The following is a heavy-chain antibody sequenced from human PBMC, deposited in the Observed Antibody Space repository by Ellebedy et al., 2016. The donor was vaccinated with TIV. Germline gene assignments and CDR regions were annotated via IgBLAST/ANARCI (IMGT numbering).Heavy chain of an antibody. CDR2: IAPSGGAT. D-gene: IGHD6-13*01. J-gene: IGHJ6*02. CDR3: ARGVIATSHYDMDV. V-gene: IGHV1-46*01. CDR1: GYTFTSYY. Sequence: AASVKVSCKASGYTFTSYYIHWVRQAPGQGLEWMGMIAPSGGATTYAQKFQGRVTMTRDTSTSTVYMELSSLRSQDTAGYYCARGVIATSHYDMDVWGQGTTVTVSS.